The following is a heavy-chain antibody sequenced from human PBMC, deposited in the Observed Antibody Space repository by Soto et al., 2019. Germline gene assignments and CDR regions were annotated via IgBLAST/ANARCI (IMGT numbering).Heavy chain of an antibody. D-gene: IGHD2-2*01. V-gene: IGHV1-69*12. CDR1: GGTFSSYA. J-gene: IGHJ6*02. CDR3: ARHVPAAGYYYGMDV. CDR2: IIPIFGTA. Sequence: QVQLVQSGAEVKKPGSSVKVSCKASGGTFSSYAISWVRQAPGQGLAWMGGIIPIFGTANDAQKFQGRVTITAEESTSTAYMELSSMRSEDTAVYECARHVPAAGYYYGMDVWGQGTTVTVSS.